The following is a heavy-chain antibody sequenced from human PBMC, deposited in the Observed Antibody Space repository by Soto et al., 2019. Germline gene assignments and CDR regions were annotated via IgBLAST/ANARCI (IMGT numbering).Heavy chain of an antibody. CDR1: GGTFSSYA. Sequence: SVKVSCKASGGTFSSYAISWVRQAPGQGLEWMGGIIPIFGTANYAQKFQGRVTITADESTSTAYMELSSLRSEDTAVYYCARGRNYYDSSGYSHGPCYFDYWGQGXLVTVSS. CDR3: ARGRNYYDSSGYSHGPCYFDY. V-gene: IGHV1-69*13. D-gene: IGHD3-22*01. CDR2: IIPIFGTA. J-gene: IGHJ4*02.